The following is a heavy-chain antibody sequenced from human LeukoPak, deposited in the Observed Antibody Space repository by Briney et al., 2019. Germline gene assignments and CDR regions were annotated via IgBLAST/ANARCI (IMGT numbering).Heavy chain of an antibody. J-gene: IGHJ6*02. D-gene: IGHD3-3*01. CDR1: GGSISSDY. V-gene: IGHV4-59*12. CDR3: ARERGFWSGYYAGYYYYGMDV. CDR2: IYYRGST. Sequence: PSETLSLTCTVSGGSISSDYWSWIRQPPGKGLEWIGYIYYRGSTNYNPSLKSRVTISVDTSKNQFSLKLSSVTAADTAVYYCARERGFWSGYYAGYYYYGMDVWGQGTTVTVSS.